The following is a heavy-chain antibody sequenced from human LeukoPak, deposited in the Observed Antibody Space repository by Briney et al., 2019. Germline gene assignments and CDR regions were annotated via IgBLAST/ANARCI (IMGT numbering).Heavy chain of an antibody. CDR3: ARYPLYYYDSSGYWYFDY. V-gene: IGHV4-34*01. CDR1: GGSFSGYY. D-gene: IGHD3-22*01. CDR2: INHSGST. J-gene: IGHJ4*02. Sequence: SEALSLTCAVYGGSFSGYYWSWIRQPPGKGLEWIGEINHSGSTNYNPSLKSRVTISVDTSKNQFSLKLSSVTAADTAVYYCARYPLYYYDSSGYWYFDYWGQGTLVTVSS.